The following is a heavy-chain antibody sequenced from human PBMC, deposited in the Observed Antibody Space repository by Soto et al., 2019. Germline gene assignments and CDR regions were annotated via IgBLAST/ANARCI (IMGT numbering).Heavy chain of an antibody. D-gene: IGHD6-19*01. J-gene: IGHJ6*02. CDR1: GFTFSSYC. Sequence: PGGSLRLSCAASGFTFSSYCMDWVRQAPGKGLEWVAVISYDGSNKYYADSVKGRFTISRDNSKNTLYLQMNSLRAEDTAVYYCAKERTVAGPFYYYYGMDVWGQGTTVTVSS. V-gene: IGHV3-30*18. CDR3: AKERTVAGPFYYYYGMDV. CDR2: ISYDGSNK.